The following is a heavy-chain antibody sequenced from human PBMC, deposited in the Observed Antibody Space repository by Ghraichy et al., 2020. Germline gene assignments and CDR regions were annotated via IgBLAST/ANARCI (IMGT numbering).Heavy chain of an antibody. Sequence: SVKVSCKASGGTFSSYAISWVRQAPGQGLEWMGGIIPIFGTANYAQKFQGRVTITADESTSTAYMELSSLRSEDTAVYYCARDLQEQQLGADYYYYYMDVWGKGTTVTVSS. D-gene: IGHD6-13*01. V-gene: IGHV1-69*13. CDR2: IIPIFGTA. CDR3: ARDLQEQQLGADYYYYYMDV. J-gene: IGHJ6*03. CDR1: GGTFSSYA.